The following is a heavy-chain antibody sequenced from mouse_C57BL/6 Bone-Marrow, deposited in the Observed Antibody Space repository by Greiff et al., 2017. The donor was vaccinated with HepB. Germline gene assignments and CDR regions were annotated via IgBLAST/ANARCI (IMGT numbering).Heavy chain of an antibody. CDR1: GFTFNTYA. CDR2: IRSKSSNYAT. Sequence: EVQRVESGGGLVQPKGSLKLSCAASGFTFNTYAMHWVRQAPGKGLEWVARIRSKSSNYATYYADSVKDRFTISRDDSQSMLYLQMNNLKTEDTAMYYCVRGAITTVVAKGFAYWGQGTLVTVSA. J-gene: IGHJ3*01. V-gene: IGHV10-3*01. D-gene: IGHD1-1*01. CDR3: VRGAITTVVAKGFAY.